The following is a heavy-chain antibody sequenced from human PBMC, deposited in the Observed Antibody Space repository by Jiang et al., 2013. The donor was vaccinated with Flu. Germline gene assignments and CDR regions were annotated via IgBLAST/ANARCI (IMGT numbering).Heavy chain of an antibody. CDR3: ARDLDQYYGMDV. Sequence: IYYSGSTNYNPSLKSRLTISVDTPKNQLSLKLTSVTPADTALYYCARDLDQYYGMDVWGQGTTVTVSS. CDR2: IYYSGST. V-gene: IGHV4-59*01. D-gene: IGHD2-2*01. J-gene: IGHJ6*02.